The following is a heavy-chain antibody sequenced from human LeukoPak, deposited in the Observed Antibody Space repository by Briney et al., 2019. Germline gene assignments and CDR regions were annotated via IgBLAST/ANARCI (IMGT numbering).Heavy chain of an antibody. CDR2: IYASGST. V-gene: IGHV4-4*09. CDR1: GSISSYY. D-gene: IGHD2-2*01. Sequence: SETLSLTCTVSGSISSYYWSWIRRPPGKGLEWIGYIYASGSTNYNPSLKSRVTISVDTSKNQFSLNLSSVTAADTAVYYCARQKCTSTSCLTKNAFDVWGQGTMVTVSS. J-gene: IGHJ3*01. CDR3: ARQKCTSTSCLTKNAFDV.